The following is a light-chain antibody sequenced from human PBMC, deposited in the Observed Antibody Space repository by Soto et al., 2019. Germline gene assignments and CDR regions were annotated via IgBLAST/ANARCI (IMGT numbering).Light chain of an antibody. V-gene: IGKV3-15*01. Sequence: EIVMTQSPATLSVSPGERATLSCRASQSVNINLAWYQQKPGQAPRLLIFGASSRANGIPARFSGSGSGTEFTLTISNLQTEDFAVYYCQQYNNWPQTFGQGTKV. CDR3: QQYNNWPQT. J-gene: IGKJ1*01. CDR2: GAS. CDR1: QSVNIN.